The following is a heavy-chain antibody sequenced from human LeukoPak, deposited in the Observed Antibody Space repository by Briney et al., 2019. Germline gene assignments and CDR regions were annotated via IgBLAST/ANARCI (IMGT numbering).Heavy chain of an antibody. D-gene: IGHD4-17*01. CDR1: GYRFTNYW. CDR3: ARALRTGQGDYVPVL. V-gene: IGHV5-51*01. Sequence: GESLKISCKASGYRFTNYWIGWVRQMPGKGLEWMTIIYPGDSETRYSPSFQGQVTISADKSIGTMYLQWGSLKASDTAMYYCARALRTGQGDYVPVLWGQGTLVIVSS. CDR2: IYPGDSET. J-gene: IGHJ4*02.